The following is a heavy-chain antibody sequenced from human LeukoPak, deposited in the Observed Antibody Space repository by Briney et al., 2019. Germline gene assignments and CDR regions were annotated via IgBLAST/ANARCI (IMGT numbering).Heavy chain of an antibody. CDR1: GYIFISYY. D-gene: IGHD3-10*01. J-gene: IGHJ4*02. CDR3: ARGSGGSDLDY. Sequence: GASVKVSCKASGYIFISYYMHWVRQAPGQGLEWMGIISPTGGTTSYAQKFQGRVTMTRDTSTSTVYMELSSLRYEDTAVYYCARGSGGSDLDYWGQGTLATVSS. CDR2: ISPTGGTT. V-gene: IGHV1-46*01.